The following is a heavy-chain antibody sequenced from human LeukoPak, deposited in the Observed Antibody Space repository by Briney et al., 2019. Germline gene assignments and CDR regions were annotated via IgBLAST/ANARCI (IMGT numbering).Heavy chain of an antibody. Sequence: GGSLRLSCATSGFTFSSYSMNWVRQAPGKGLEWVSSISSGSKYIYNADSVKGRFTISRDNAKNSLYLQMNSLRAEDTAVYYCARALSYSYGSMDFWGQGTLVIVSS. V-gene: IGHV3-21*01. J-gene: IGHJ4*02. D-gene: IGHD5-18*01. CDR1: GFTFSSYS. CDR2: ISSGSKYI. CDR3: ARALSYSYGSMDF.